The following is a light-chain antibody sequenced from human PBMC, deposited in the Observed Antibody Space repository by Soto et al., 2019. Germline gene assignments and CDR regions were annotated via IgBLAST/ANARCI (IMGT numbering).Light chain of an antibody. CDR3: QQYNSYWT. V-gene: IGKV1-5*01. CDR2: DAS. J-gene: IGKJ1*01. CDR1: QGVSDY. Sequence: DIQMTQSPSSLSASIGDRVTITCRASQGVSDYLAWYQQQPGKAPKLLIYDASSLESGVPSRFSGSGSGTEFTLTISSLQPDDFATYYCQQYNSYWTFGQGTKVDIK.